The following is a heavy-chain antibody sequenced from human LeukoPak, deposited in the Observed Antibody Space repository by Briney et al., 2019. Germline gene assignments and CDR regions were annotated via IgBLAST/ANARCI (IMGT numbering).Heavy chain of an antibody. CDR2: INHSGST. D-gene: IGHD3-16*01. J-gene: IGHJ4*02. V-gene: IGHV4-34*01. CDR1: GGSFSGYY. Sequence: SETLSLTCAVYGGSFSGYYWSWIRQPPGKGLEWIGEINHSGSTNYDPSLKSRVTISVDTSKNQFSLTLSSVTAADTAVFYCARPSSTAPPYYYDLWGQGTLVTVSS. CDR3: ARPSSTAPPYYYDL.